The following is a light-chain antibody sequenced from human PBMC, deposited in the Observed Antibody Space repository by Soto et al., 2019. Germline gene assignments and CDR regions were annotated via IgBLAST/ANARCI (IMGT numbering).Light chain of an antibody. CDR1: QDINSY. V-gene: IGKV1D-16*01. J-gene: IGKJ4*01. Sequence: DVQMTQSPYSLSASVGDRVTITCRASQDINSYLAWYKQKPGKAPKSLIYAASSLQTGVPSRFSGSDSGTDFTLTISNLQPEDSATYDCQQYNIYHVTFGGGTKVEIK. CDR3: QQYNIYHVT. CDR2: AAS.